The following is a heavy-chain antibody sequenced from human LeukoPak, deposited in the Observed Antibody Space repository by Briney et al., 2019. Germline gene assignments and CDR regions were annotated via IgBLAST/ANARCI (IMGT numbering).Heavy chain of an antibody. V-gene: IGHV3-23*01. J-gene: IGHJ4*02. Sequence: GGSLRLSCAVSGXSFSTYAMSWVRQAPGKGLEWVSLICASDGSTYYADSVKGRFTISRDNSKNTLYLQMNTLRAEDTAAYYCAKNSVGSCYSSFGYWGQGTLVTVSS. CDR2: ICASDGST. CDR1: GXSFSTYA. D-gene: IGHD2-15*01. CDR3: AKNSVGSCYSSFGY.